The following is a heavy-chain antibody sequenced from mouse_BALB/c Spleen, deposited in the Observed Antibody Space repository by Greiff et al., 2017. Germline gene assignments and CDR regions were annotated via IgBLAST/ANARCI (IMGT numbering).Heavy chain of an antibody. CDR2: IDPANGNT. Sequence: VQLQQSGAELVKPGASVKLSCTASGFNIKDTYMHWVKQRPEQGLEWIGRIDPANGNTKYDPKFQGKATIAADTSSNTAYLQLSSLTSEDTAVYYCARGLLRAMDYWGQGTSVTVSS. CDR1: GFNIKDTY. D-gene: IGHD1-1*01. V-gene: IGHV14-3*02. J-gene: IGHJ4*01. CDR3: ARGLLRAMDY.